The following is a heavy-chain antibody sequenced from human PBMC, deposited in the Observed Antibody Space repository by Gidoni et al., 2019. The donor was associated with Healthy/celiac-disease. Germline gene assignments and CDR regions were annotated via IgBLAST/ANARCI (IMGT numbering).Heavy chain of an antibody. CDR3: ASPPNYDFWSGYSHFDY. Sequence: QVQLVQSGAEVKKPGSSVKVSCKASGGTVSSYAISWVRQAPGQGLEWMGGIIPIFGTANYAQKFQGRVTITADNSTSTAYMELSSLRSEDTAVYYCASPPNYDFWSGYSHFDYWGQGTLVTVSS. D-gene: IGHD3-3*01. CDR2: IIPIFGTA. J-gene: IGHJ4*02. V-gene: IGHV1-69*06. CDR1: GGTVSSYA.